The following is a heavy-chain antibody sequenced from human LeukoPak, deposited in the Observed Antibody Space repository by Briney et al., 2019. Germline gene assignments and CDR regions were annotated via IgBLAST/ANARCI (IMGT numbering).Heavy chain of an antibody. Sequence: GGSLRLSCAASGFTFSSYGMHWARQAPGKGLEWVAFIRYDGSNKYYADSVKGRFTISRDNSKNTLYLQMNSLRAEDTAVYYCAKAAAATSIDYWGQGTLVTVSS. CDR1: GFTFSSYG. J-gene: IGHJ4*02. CDR2: IRYDGSNK. CDR3: AKAAAATSIDY. V-gene: IGHV3-30*02. D-gene: IGHD6-13*01.